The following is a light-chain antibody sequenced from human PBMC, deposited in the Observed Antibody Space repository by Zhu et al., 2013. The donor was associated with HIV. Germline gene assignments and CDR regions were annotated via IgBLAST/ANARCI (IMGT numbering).Light chain of an antibody. J-gene: IGLJ2*01. CDR3: CSYATSSTLL. V-gene: IGLV2-23*02. CDR2: EVT. Sequence: QSALTQPASVSGSPGQSITISCTGTSSDVGIFNLVSWYQQHPGKAPKLMIYEVTKRPSGVSNRFSGSKSGNTASLTISGLQAEDEADYYCCSYATSSTLLFGGGTNLTVL. CDR1: SSDVGIFNL.